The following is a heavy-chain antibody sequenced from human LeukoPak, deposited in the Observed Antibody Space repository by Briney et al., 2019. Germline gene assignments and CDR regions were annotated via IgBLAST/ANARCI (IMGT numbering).Heavy chain of an antibody. V-gene: IGHV4-39*01. CDR3: ARSFDY. J-gene: IGHJ4*02. CDR2: ISYSGTT. Sequence: SETLSLTCSVSGASISSGNYFWNWVRQSPVKGLELIGCISYSGTTHYNPSLKSRVTIFVDTSKNQFSLNLNSVTASDAAVYYCARSFDYWGQGTLVAVSS. CDR1: GASISSGNYF.